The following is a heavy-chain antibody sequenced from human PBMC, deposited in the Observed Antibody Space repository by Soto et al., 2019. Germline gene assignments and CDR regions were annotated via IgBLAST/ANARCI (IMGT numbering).Heavy chain of an antibody. V-gene: IGHV1-46*03. CDR1: GYTFTSYY. CDR3: ASRGGRELWFGEGGYYYYYMDV. J-gene: IGHJ6*03. Sequence: ASVKVSCKASGYTFTSYYMHWVRQAPGQGLEWMGIINPSGGSTSYAQKFQGRVTMTRDTSTSTVYMELSSLRSEDTAVYYCASRGGRELWFGEGGYYYYYMDVWGKGTTVTVSS. D-gene: IGHD3-10*01. CDR2: INPSGGST.